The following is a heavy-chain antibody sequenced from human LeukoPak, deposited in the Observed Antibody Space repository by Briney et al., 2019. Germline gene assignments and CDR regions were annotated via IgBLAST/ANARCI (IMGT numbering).Heavy chain of an antibody. V-gene: IGHV4-34*01. J-gene: IGHJ4*02. CDR1: GGSFSGHY. CDR2: INHSGST. Sequence: SETLSLTCAVYGGSFSGHYWSWIRQPPGKGLEWIGEINHSGSTNYNPSLKSRVTISVDTSKNQFSLKLSSVTAADTAVYYCASGSPGWYYFDYWGQGTLVTVSS. CDR3: ASGSPGWYYFDY.